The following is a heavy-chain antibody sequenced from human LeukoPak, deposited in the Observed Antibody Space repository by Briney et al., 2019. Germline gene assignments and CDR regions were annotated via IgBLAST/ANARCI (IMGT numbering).Heavy chain of an antibody. Sequence: PGGSLRLSCAASGFTFSSYWMSWVRQAPGKGLEWVANIKQDGSEKYYVDSVKGRFTISRDNAKNSLYRQMNSLRAEDTAVYYCARDAIFGVVIPFDYWGQGTLVTVSS. CDR1: GFTFSSYW. CDR2: IKQDGSEK. CDR3: ARDAIFGVVIPFDY. V-gene: IGHV3-7*01. J-gene: IGHJ4*02. D-gene: IGHD3-3*01.